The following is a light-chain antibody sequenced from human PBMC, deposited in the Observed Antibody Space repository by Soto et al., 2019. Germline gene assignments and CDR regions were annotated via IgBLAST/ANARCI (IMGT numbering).Light chain of an antibody. J-gene: IGKJ1*01. V-gene: IGKV3-11*01. Sequence: ILMTQSPVTLSVSPGERATLACRASQSVSNYLAWYQQKPGQAPRLLIYDASNRATGIPARFSGSGSGTDFTLTISYLEPEDFAVFYCQQRSNWPPTFGQGTKVDIK. CDR2: DAS. CDR1: QSVSNY. CDR3: QQRSNWPPT.